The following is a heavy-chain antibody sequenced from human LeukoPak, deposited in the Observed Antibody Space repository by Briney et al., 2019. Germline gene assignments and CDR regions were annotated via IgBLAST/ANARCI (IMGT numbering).Heavy chain of an antibody. CDR2: INHSGST. V-gene: IGHV4-34*01. D-gene: IGHD3-10*01. CDR1: GGSFSGYY. J-gene: IGHJ4*02. CDR3: ARDRGFGEAENNFDY. Sequence: SETLSLTCAVYGGSFSGYYWSWIRQPPGKGLEWIGEINHSGSTNYNPSLKSRVTISVDTSKNQFSLKLSSVAAADTAVYYCARDRGFGEAENNFDYWGQGTLVTVSS.